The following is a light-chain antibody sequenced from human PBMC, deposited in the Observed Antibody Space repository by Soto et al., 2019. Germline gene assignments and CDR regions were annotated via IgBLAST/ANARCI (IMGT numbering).Light chain of an antibody. Sequence: QSALTQPRSVSGSPGQSVTISCTGTNSDVGGYNYVSWYQQHPDKAPKVLIYDVSERPSGVPDRFSGSKSGNTASLTISGLQDEDEADYYCCSYAGSNTLVFGGGTKVTVL. CDR2: DVS. CDR1: NSDVGGYNY. J-gene: IGLJ2*01. V-gene: IGLV2-11*01. CDR3: CSYAGSNTLV.